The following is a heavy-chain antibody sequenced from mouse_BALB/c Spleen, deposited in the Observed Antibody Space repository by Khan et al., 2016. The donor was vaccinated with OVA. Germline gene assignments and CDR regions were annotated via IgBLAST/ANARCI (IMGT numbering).Heavy chain of an antibody. CDR2: IKYSGST. D-gene: IGHD1-1*01. Sequence: EVQLQESGPGLVKPSQFLSLTCTVTGYSITSDYAWNWIRQFPGNKLEWMGYIKYSGSTSYNPSLKSRISITRNTSQNQFFLQLGSVTTEDTATFYCARSGTIATVVATDFDSWGQGTTLTVSS. CDR3: ARSGTIATVVATDFDS. CDR1: GYSITSDYA. V-gene: IGHV3-2*02. J-gene: IGHJ2*01.